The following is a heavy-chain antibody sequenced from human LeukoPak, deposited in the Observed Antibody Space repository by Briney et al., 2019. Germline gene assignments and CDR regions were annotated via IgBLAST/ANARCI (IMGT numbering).Heavy chain of an antibody. D-gene: IGHD6-19*01. Sequence: PSETLSLTCTVSGGPISNYHWSWIRQPAGKGLEWIGQIHTSGSTNYNPPLKSRVSMSIDTTEDQVSLTIRSVTAADTAFYYCARRDFSSGWSFDYWGQGTLVTVSS. V-gene: IGHV4-4*07. CDR2: IHTSGST. CDR3: ARRDFSSGWSFDY. J-gene: IGHJ4*02. CDR1: GGPISNYH.